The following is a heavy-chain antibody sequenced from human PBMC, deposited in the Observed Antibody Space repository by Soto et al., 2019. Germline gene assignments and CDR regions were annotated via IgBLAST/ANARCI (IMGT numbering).Heavy chain of an antibody. Sequence: GASVKVSCKASGYTFTSYGISWVRQAPGQGLERMGWISAYNGNTNYAQKLQGRVTMTTDTSTSTAYMELRSLRSYDTAVYYCARDSWFGDPADYWGQGTLVTVSS. CDR1: GYTFTSYG. D-gene: IGHD3-10*01. CDR3: ARDSWFGDPADY. J-gene: IGHJ4*02. V-gene: IGHV1-18*01. CDR2: ISAYNGNT.